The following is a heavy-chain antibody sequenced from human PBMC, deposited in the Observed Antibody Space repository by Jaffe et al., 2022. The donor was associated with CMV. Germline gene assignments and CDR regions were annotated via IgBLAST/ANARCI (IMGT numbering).Heavy chain of an antibody. Sequence: QVQLQESGPGLVKPSETLSLTCTVSGGSISSYYWSWIRQPPGKGLEWIGYIYYSGSTNYNPSLKSRVTISVDTSKNQFSLKLSSVTAADTAVYYCARVILYYYDSSGYYDYWGQGTLVTVSS. CDR3: ARVILYYYDSSGYYDY. V-gene: IGHV4-59*01. J-gene: IGHJ4*02. D-gene: IGHD3-22*01. CDR1: GGSISSYY. CDR2: IYYSGST.